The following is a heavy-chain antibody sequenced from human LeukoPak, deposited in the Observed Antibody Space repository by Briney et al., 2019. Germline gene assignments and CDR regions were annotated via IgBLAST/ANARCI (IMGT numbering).Heavy chain of an antibody. J-gene: IGHJ1*01. CDR1: GFTFSSYS. Sequence: GGSLRLSCAASGFTFSSYSMNWVRQAPGKGPEWVSSISSSSSYIYYADSVKGRFTISRDNAKNSLYLQMNSLRAEDTAVYYCARDRHCSSTSCYPAEYFQHWGQGTLVTVSS. CDR2: ISSSSSYI. CDR3: ARDRHCSSTSCYPAEYFQH. V-gene: IGHV3-21*01. D-gene: IGHD2-2*01.